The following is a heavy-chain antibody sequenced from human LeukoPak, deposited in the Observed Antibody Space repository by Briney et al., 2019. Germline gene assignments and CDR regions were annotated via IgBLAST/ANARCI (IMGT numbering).Heavy chain of an antibody. Sequence: SETLSLTCTVSGYSIRSGYYGGWIRQPPGKGLEWIGSIYHSGSTYYNPSLKIRVTISVDTSKNQFSLKLTSVTAADTAVYYCARDGPDIVVVPAAILPLDYWGQGTLVTVSS. D-gene: IGHD2-2*02. V-gene: IGHV4-38-2*02. CDR3: ARDGPDIVVVPAAILPLDY. CDR2: IYHSGST. J-gene: IGHJ4*02. CDR1: GYSIRSGYY.